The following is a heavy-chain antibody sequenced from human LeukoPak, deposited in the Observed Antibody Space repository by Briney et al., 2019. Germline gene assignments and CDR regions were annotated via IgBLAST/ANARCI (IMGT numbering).Heavy chain of an antibody. Sequence: SETLSLTCAVYGGSFSGYYWSWIRQPPGKGLEWIGEINHSGSTNYNPSLKSRVTISVDTSKNQFSLKLSSVTAADTAVYCCARDYPRFDFWSGYYAAFDSWGQGTMVTVSS. J-gene: IGHJ3*02. CDR2: INHSGST. V-gene: IGHV4-34*01. CDR1: GGSFSGYY. D-gene: IGHD3-3*01. CDR3: ARDYPRFDFWSGYYAAFDS.